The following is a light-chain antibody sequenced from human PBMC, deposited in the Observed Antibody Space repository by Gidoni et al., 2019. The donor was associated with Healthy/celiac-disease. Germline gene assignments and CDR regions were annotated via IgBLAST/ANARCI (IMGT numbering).Light chain of an antibody. CDR1: SSDVWSYNL. CDR2: EGS. J-gene: IGLJ2*01. CDR3: CSYAGSSPL. Sequence: QSALTQPASVSGSPGQSITISCTGTSSDVWSYNLVSWYQQHPGKAPKLLIYEGSKRPSGVSNRFSGSKSGNTASLTISGLQAEDEADYYCCSYAGSSPLFSGGTKLTVL. V-gene: IGLV2-23*01.